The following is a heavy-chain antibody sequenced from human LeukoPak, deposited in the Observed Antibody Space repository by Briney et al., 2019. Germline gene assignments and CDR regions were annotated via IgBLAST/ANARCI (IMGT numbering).Heavy chain of an antibody. CDR2: INSNRGGT. J-gene: IGHJ3*02. V-gene: IGHV1-2*02. D-gene: IGHD3-3*01. CDR3: ARDHGDDAFDI. CDR1: GYTFTNYY. Sequence: ASVKVSGKASGYTFTNYYIHWVRQAPGQGLEWMGWINSNRGGTNYAQKFQGRLTMTRDTSISTAYMELRSVRSDDTAVYYCARDHGDDAFDIWGPGTMVTVSS.